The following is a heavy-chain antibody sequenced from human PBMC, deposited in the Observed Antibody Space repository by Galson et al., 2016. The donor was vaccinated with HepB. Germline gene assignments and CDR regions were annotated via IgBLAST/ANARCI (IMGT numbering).Heavy chain of an antibody. CDR3: ARTGEDWYFDV. CDR2: IYPGDSDT. CDR1: GYSFSSSW. J-gene: IGHJ2*01. V-gene: IGHV5-51*01. Sequence: QSGAEVKKPGESLKISCEGSGYSFSSSWIGWVRQMPGRGLEWMGIIYPGDSDTTYSPSFKGQVTISADKSISTAYLQWRSLKASDTAMYYCARTGEDWYFDVWGRGTLVTVSS. D-gene: IGHD3-10*01.